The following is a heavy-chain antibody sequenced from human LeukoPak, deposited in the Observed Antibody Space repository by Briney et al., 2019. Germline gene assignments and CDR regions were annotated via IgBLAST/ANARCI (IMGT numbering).Heavy chain of an antibody. CDR3: ARGLLVPTIYNWFDP. Sequence: SETLSLTCAVYGGAFSGYYWSWIRQPPGQGLEWIGEINHSGRTNYNPSLKSRVTISVDTSKNQFSLKLSSVTAADAAVYYCARGLLVPTIYNWFDPWGQGTLVTVSS. D-gene: IGHD2-8*02. J-gene: IGHJ5*02. CDR1: GGAFSGYY. V-gene: IGHV4-34*01. CDR2: INHSGRT.